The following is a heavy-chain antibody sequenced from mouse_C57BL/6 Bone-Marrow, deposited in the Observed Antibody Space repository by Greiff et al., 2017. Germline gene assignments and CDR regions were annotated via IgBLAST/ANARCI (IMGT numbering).Heavy chain of an antibody. CDR1: GFTFSDYG. D-gene: IGHD3-2*02. CDR2: ISNLAYSI. J-gene: IGHJ3*01. V-gene: IGHV5-15*01. CDR3: ARDGDSSGPFAY. Sequence: EVQGVESGGGLVQPGGSLKLSCAASGFTFSDYGMAWVRQAPRKGPEWVAFISNLAYSIYYADTVTGRFTISRENAKNTLYLEMSSLRSEDTAMYYCARDGDSSGPFAYWGQGTLVTVSA.